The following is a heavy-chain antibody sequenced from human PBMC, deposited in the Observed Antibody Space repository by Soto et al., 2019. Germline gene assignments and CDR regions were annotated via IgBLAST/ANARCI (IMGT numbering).Heavy chain of an antibody. J-gene: IGHJ4*02. V-gene: IGHV3-21*01. CDR3: ARESVAAAGITFDY. CDR2: ISSSSYI. D-gene: IGHD6-13*01. Sequence: PGGSLRLSCAASGFTFSSYSMNWVRQAPGKGLEWVSSISSSSYIYYADSVKGRFTISRDNAKNSLYLQMNSLRAEDTAVYYCARESVAAAGITFDYWGQGTLVTVSS. CDR1: GFTFSSYS.